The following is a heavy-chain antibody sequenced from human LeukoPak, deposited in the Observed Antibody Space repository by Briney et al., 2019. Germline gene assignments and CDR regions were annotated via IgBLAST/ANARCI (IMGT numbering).Heavy chain of an antibody. D-gene: IGHD6-19*01. V-gene: IGHV1-18*01. CDR1: GYTFTSYS. Sequence: GASVKVSCKASGYTFTSYSISWVRQAPGQGLEWMGWISAYNGNTNYAQKLQGRVTMTTDTSTSTAYMELRSLRSDDTAVYYCARRGGSRGWGAFDIWGQGTIVTVSS. J-gene: IGHJ3*02. CDR3: ARRGGSRGWGAFDI. CDR2: ISAYNGNT.